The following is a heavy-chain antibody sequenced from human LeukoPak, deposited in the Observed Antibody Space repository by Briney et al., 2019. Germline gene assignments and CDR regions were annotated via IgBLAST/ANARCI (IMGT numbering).Heavy chain of an antibody. CDR2: IRYDGSNK. J-gene: IGHJ4*02. D-gene: IGHD3-22*01. CDR3: AKASGTYYYDSSGFDY. Sequence: GGTLRLSCAASGFTFSSYGMHWVRQAPGKGLEWVAFIRYDGSNKYYADSVKGRFTISRDNSKNTLYLQMNSLRAEDTAVYYCAKASGTYYYDSSGFDYWGQGTLVTVSS. CDR1: GFTFSSYG. V-gene: IGHV3-30*02.